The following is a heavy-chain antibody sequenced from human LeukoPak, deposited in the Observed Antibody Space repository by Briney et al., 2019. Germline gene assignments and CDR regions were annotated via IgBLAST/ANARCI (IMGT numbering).Heavy chain of an antibody. CDR3: ARELDSPYYFDY. V-gene: IGHV6-1*01. D-gene: IGHD3-3*01. Sequence: SQTLSLTCAISGDSVSSNSATWNWIRQSPSRGLEGLGRTYYRSKWYSNYAVPVKSRITFDQDTTKNQFSLHLNSVPPEDTAVYYCARELDSPYYFDYWDQGTLVTVSS. CDR2: TYYRSKWYS. CDR1: GDSVSSNSAT. J-gene: IGHJ4*02.